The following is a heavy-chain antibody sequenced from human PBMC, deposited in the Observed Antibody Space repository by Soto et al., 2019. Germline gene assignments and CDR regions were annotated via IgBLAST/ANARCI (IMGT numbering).Heavy chain of an antibody. CDR1: GFTFSGSA. CDR2: IRSKANSYAT. CDR3: TRPGIAAAGTAFDI. D-gene: IGHD6-13*01. Sequence: GGSLRLSCAASGFTFSGSAMHWVRQASGKGLEGVGRIRSKANSYATAYAASVKGRFTISRDDSKNTAYLQMNSLKTEDTAVYYCTRPGIAAAGTAFDIWGQGTMVTVSS. J-gene: IGHJ3*02. V-gene: IGHV3-73*01.